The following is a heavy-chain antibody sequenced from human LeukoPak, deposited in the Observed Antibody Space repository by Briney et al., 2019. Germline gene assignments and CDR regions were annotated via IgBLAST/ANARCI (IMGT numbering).Heavy chain of an antibody. CDR1: GFTFSSYG. J-gene: IGHJ4*02. Sequence: GGSLRLSCAASGFTFSSYGMHWVRQAPGKGLEWVAFIRYEGDDKYYADSVKGRFTISRDNSKNTLYLQMNSLRAEDTAVYYCAKDRGSVAGTPFDYWGQGTLVTVSS. CDR3: AKDRGSVAGTPFDY. D-gene: IGHD6-19*01. CDR2: IRYEGDDK. V-gene: IGHV3-30*02.